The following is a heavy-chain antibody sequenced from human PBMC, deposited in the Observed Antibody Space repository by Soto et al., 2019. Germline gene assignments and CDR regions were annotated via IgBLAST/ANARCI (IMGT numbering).Heavy chain of an antibody. V-gene: IGHV1-8*01. CDR2: MNPNSANT. Sequence: QVQLVQSGAEVKKPGASVKVSCKASGYTFTSYDINWVRQATGQGLEWMGWMNPNSANTGYAQKYQGRVTQTRNTSKSTAYMELETMRSDDTPVHYCATEGVRGMDVWGQGTTVTVSS. CDR3: ATEGVRGMDV. CDR1: GYTFTSYD. D-gene: IGHD3-10*01. J-gene: IGHJ6*01.